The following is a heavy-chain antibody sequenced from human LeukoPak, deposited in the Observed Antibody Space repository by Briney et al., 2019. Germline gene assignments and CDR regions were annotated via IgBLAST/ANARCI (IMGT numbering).Heavy chain of an antibody. CDR1: SGSISSGRYY. CDR3: ARGKLELTILDY. D-gene: IGHD1-7*01. J-gene: IGHJ4*02. Sequence: SETLSLTCTVSSGSISSGRYYWSWIRQPAGKGLEWIGRIDISGSTYYNPSLKSRVTISVDTSKNQFSLKLNSVTAADTAVYYCARGKLELTILDYWGQGTLVTVSS. CDR2: IDISGST. V-gene: IGHV4-61*02.